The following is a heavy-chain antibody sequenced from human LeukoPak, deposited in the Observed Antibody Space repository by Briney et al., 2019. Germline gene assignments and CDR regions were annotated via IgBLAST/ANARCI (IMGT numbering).Heavy chain of an antibody. J-gene: IGHJ4*02. Sequence: ASVKVSCKASGYTFTGHYMHWVRQAPGQGPEWVGRINPNSGGTYSAQKFQGRVTMTRDTPIGTAYMELSRLRSDDTAVYFCARETIAAPGTCDYWGQGTLVTVSS. CDR3: ARETIAAPGTCDY. CDR2: INPNSGGT. V-gene: IGHV1-2*06. D-gene: IGHD6-13*01. CDR1: GYTFTGHY.